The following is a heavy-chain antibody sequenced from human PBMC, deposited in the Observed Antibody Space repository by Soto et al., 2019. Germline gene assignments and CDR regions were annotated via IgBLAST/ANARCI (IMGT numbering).Heavy chain of an antibody. Sequence: SETLSLTCTVSGGSISSSSYYWGWIRQPPGKGLEWIGSIYYSGSTYYNPSLKSRVTLSVDTSKNQFSLKLSSVTAADTAVYYCARLWDGGYCSGGSCYEEAFDIWGQGTMVTVSS. CDR1: GGSISSSSYY. CDR3: ARLWDGGYCSGGSCYEEAFDI. V-gene: IGHV4-39*01. D-gene: IGHD2-15*01. CDR2: IYYSGST. J-gene: IGHJ3*02.